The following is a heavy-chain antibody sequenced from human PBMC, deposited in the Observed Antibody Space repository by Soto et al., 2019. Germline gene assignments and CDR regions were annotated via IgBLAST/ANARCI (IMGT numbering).Heavy chain of an antibody. V-gene: IGHV3-21*01. CDR3: AKAGWDIVVVPAANNDGTDV. CDR2: ISSSSSYI. CDR1: GFTFRSYS. D-gene: IGHD2-2*01. J-gene: IGHJ6*02. Sequence: GGSLRLSCAASGFTFRSYSMNWVRHALGKGLEWVSSISSSSSYIYYADSVKARFTISRDNAKNSLYLQMNSLRAEETAVYYCAKAGWDIVVVPAANNDGTDVLGQGTTVT.